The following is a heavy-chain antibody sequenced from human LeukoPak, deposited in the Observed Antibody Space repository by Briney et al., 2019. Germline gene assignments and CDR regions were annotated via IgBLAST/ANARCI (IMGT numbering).Heavy chain of an antibody. V-gene: IGHV4-34*01. CDR3: ARVASFYYYDSSGPFHY. CDR1: GGSFSGYY. CDR2: INHSGST. J-gene: IGHJ4*02. D-gene: IGHD3-22*01. Sequence: SETLSLTCAVYGGSFSGYYWSWIRQPPGKGLEWIGEINHSGSTNYNPSLKSRVTISVDTSKNQFSLKLSSVTAADTAVYYCARVASFYYYDSSGPFHYWGQGTLVTVSS.